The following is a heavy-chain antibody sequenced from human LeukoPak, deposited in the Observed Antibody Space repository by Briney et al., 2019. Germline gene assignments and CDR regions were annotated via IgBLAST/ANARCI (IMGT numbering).Heavy chain of an antibody. Sequence: SGGSLRLSCAASGFTFSSYAMSWVRQAPGKGLEWVSVIYSSGSTYYADSVKGRFTISRDNSKNSLYLQMNSLRAEDMAVYYCARGIVVAGRFDYWGQGTLVTVSS. CDR3: ARGIVVAGRFDY. V-gene: IGHV3-66*01. CDR1: GFTFSSYA. CDR2: IYSSGST. J-gene: IGHJ4*02. D-gene: IGHD6-19*01.